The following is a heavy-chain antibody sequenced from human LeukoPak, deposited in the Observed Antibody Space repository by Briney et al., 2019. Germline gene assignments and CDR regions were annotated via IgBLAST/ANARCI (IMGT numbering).Heavy chain of an antibody. V-gene: IGHV4-59*01. CDR2: IYYSGST. CDR3: ARRLRLGEEDDY. D-gene: IGHD3-16*01. J-gene: IGHJ4*02. Sequence: SETLSLTCTVSGGSISSYYWSWIRQPPGKGLEWIGYIYYSGSTNYNPSLKSRVTISVDTSKNQFSLKLSSVTAADTAMYYCARRLRLGEEDDYWGQGTLVTVSS. CDR1: GGSISSYY.